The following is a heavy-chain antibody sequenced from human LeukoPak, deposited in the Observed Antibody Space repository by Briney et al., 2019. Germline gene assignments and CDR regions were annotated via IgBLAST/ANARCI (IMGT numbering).Heavy chain of an antibody. CDR3: ARTFGSGWYDPLTY. D-gene: IGHD6-19*01. CDR2: ISYDGDKR. CDR1: GFTFSDFV. Sequence: SLRLSCAASGFTFSDFVMHWVRQAPGKGLEWVAIISYDGDKRDYTHSVKGRFTISRDNSNNTLFLQMTSLRAEDTAVYYCARTFGSGWYDPLTYWGQGTLVTVSS. J-gene: IGHJ4*02. V-gene: IGHV3-30-3*01.